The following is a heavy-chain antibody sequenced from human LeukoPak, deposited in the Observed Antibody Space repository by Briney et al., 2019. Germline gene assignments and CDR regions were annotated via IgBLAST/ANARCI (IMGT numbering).Heavy chain of an antibody. CDR2: ILPGGGDT. Sequence: GGSLRLSCAASGFTFSSYAMTWVRPAPGKGLWWVSTILPGGGDTYYADSVRGRFSISRDTSKNTLYLQMNTLRVEDTAVYYCAKAWPAAGTFDSWGQGSLVTVSS. V-gene: IGHV3-23*01. CDR1: GFTFSSYA. J-gene: IGHJ4*02. CDR3: AKAWPAAGTFDS. D-gene: IGHD6-13*01.